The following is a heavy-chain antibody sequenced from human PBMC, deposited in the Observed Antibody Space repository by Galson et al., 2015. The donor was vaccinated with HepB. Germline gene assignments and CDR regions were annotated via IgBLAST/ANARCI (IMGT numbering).Heavy chain of an antibody. CDR2: ISSSSSTI. V-gene: IGHV3-48*02. CDR1: GFTFSSYS. CDR3: ELLWFGETDEGDY. Sequence: SLRLSCAASGFTFSSYSMNWVRQAPGKGLEWVSYISSSSSTIYYADSVKGRFTISRDNAKNSLYLQMNSLRDEDTAVYYCELLWFGETDEGDYWGQGTLVTVSS. D-gene: IGHD3-10*01. J-gene: IGHJ4*02.